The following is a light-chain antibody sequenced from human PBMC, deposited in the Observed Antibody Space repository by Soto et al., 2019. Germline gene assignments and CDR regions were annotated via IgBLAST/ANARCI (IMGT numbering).Light chain of an antibody. CDR2: EVS. J-gene: IGLJ1*01. CDR3: CSYAGSSIFYV. CDR1: SSDVGSYNL. Sequence: QSVLTQPASVSGSPGQSITISCTGTSSDVGSYNLVSWYQQHPGKAPKLMIYEVSKRPSGVSNRFSGSKSGNTASLPISGLQAEDEDDYYCCSYAGSSIFYVFGTGTKLTVL. V-gene: IGLV2-23*02.